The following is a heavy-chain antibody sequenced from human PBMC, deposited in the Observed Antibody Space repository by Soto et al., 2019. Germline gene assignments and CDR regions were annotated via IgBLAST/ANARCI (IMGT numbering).Heavy chain of an antibody. CDR1: GYSFTGYY. Sequence: QVQLVQSGAEIKKPGASVTVSCKASGYSFTGYYLHWVRQAPGQGLEWLGWINPNSGATNHAQKFQGRVTMTRDRSITTAYMDLNRLTSDDTAVYYCARDSVSTIGDFDNWGQGTLVTVSS. CDR2: INPNSGAT. D-gene: IGHD5-12*01. V-gene: IGHV1-2*02. CDR3: ARDSVSTIGDFDN. J-gene: IGHJ4*02.